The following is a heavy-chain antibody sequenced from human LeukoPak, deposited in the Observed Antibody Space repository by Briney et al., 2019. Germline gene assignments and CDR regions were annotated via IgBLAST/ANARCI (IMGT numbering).Heavy chain of an antibody. CDR3: ARFVSSGPL. CDR1: GFGFGYYD. J-gene: IGHJ3*01. V-gene: IGHV3-64*02. CDR2: INSSGRTI. D-gene: IGHD3-22*01. Sequence: GGSLRLSCAASGFGFGYYDMHWVRQAPGKGLECVSAINSSGRTIHYADSVKGRFTVSRDNSNNTLYLQMGGLKPEDMAVYYCARFVSSGPLWGQGTMVTVSS.